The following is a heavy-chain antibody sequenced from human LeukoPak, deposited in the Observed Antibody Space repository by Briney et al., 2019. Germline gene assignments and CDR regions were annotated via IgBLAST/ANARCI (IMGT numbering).Heavy chain of an antibody. J-gene: IGHJ5*02. D-gene: IGHD1-26*01. CDR1: GYTFTGYY. CDR2: INPNSGGT. Sequence: ALVKVSCKASGYTFTGYYMHWVRQAPGQGLEWMGWINPNSGGTNYAQKFQGRVTMTRDTSISTAYMELSRLRSDDTAVYYCARDGEWELHDWFDPWGQGTLVTVSS. V-gene: IGHV1-2*02. CDR3: ARDGEWELHDWFDP.